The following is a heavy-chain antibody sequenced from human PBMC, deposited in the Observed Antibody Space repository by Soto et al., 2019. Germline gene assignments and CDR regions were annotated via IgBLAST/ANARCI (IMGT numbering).Heavy chain of an antibody. CDR2: ISGSGGST. CDR1: GFTFSSYA. CDR3: AKVLLAYCGGDCSYYFDY. V-gene: IGHV3-23*01. Sequence: EVPLLESGGGLVQPGGSLRLSCAASGFTFSSYAMSWVRQAPGKGLEWVSAISGSGGSTYYADSVKGRFTISRDNSKNTLYLQMNSLRAEDTAVYYCAKVLLAYCGGDCSYYFDYWGQGTLVTVSS. D-gene: IGHD2-21*02. J-gene: IGHJ4*02.